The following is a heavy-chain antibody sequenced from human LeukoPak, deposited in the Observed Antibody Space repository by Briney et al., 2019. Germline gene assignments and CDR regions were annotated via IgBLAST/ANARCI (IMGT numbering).Heavy chain of an antibody. CDR2: IYYSGST. Sequence: PSETLSLTCTVSGGSISSGGYYWSWIRQHPGKGLEWIGYIYYSGSTYYNPSLKSRVTISVDTSKNQFSLKLSSVTAADTAVYYCARAMYYYDTHAFDIWGQGTMVTVSS. CDR1: GGSISSGGYY. D-gene: IGHD3-22*01. J-gene: IGHJ3*02. V-gene: IGHV4-31*03. CDR3: ARAMYYYDTHAFDI.